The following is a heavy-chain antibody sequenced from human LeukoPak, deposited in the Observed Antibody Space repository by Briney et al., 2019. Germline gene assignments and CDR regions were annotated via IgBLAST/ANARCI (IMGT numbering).Heavy chain of an antibody. CDR1: GFTFSTYE. Sequence: GSLRLSCAASGFTFSTYEMNWVRQAPGKGLEWVSYISSGASTIYYADSVKGRFTISRDNAKNSLYLQMNSLRAEDTAVYYCARLSETDYWGLGTLVTVSS. D-gene: IGHD1-26*01. J-gene: IGHJ4*02. CDR3: ARLSETDY. CDR2: ISSGASTI. V-gene: IGHV3-48*03.